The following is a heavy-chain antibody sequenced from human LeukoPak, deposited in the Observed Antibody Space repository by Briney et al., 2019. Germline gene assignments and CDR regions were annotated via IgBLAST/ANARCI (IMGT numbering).Heavy chain of an antibody. J-gene: IGHJ6*02. Sequence: GGSLRPSCAASGFTFSSYAMSWVRQAPGKGLEWVSTISASGGSTDYADFVKGRFTISRDNSKSTLYVQMNSPRAEDTAEYYCAKHLGDHYFYGMDVWGQGTTVTVSS. CDR3: AKHLGDHYFYGMDV. CDR2: ISASGGST. D-gene: IGHD4-17*01. V-gene: IGHV3-23*01. CDR1: GFTFSSYA.